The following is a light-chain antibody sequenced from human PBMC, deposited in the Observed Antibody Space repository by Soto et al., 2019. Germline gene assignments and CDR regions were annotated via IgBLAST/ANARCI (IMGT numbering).Light chain of an antibody. J-gene: IGKJ4*01. CDR3: QQIYSAPLT. Sequence: DTKMTQAPSSLSPSVGGRGSITDRASQSITTYLNWYRQKPGKAPKLLIYAASSLQSGVPSRFSGSGSETEFTLSISSLQPEDFATYFCQQIYSAPLTFGGGTKVDIK. V-gene: IGKV1-39*01. CDR1: QSITTY. CDR2: AAS.